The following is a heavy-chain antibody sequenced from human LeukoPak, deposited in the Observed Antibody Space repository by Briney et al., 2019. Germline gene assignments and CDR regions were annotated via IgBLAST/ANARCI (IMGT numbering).Heavy chain of an antibody. V-gene: IGHV4-59*12. D-gene: IGHD4-23*01. Sequence: PSETLSLTCTVSDGSISDSYWSWIRQSPGKGLEWIGYIFYTGFTHYNPSLESRVTISVDTSKKQFSLRLNSVTAADTAVYYCARDAYGGNSWGWFDPWGQGTLVTVSS. J-gene: IGHJ5*02. CDR2: IFYTGFT. CDR3: ARDAYGGNSWGWFDP. CDR1: DGSISDSY.